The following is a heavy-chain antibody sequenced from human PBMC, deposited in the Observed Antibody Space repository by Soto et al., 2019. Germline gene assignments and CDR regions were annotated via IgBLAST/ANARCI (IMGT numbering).Heavy chain of an antibody. CDR1: GFSLSKGRMG. D-gene: IGHD2-2*01. Sequence: LVNPTETLTVTCVVSGFSLSKGRMGVSWIRQPPGKALEWLAHIFSNDEKSYSTSLKSRLTISKDTSKSQVVLTMTNMDPVDTATYYCARGPFVIVPAARSYYMDVWGKGTTVTVSS. CDR3: ARGPFVIVPAARSYYMDV. V-gene: IGHV2-26*01. CDR2: IFSNDEK. J-gene: IGHJ6*03.